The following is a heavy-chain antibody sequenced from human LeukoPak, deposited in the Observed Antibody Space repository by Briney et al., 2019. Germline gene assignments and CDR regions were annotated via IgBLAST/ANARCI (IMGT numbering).Heavy chain of an antibody. CDR3: AQDTGKGDY. CDR1: GFTFSSYG. Sequence: GRSLRLSCAASGFTFSSYGMHWVRQAPGKGLEWVAFILYDGTQKYYTDSVKGRFTISRDNSKNTLYLQMNSLSTEDTAMYYCAQDTGKGDYWGQGTQVTVSS. D-gene: IGHD1-14*01. CDR2: ILYDGTQK. V-gene: IGHV3-30*02. J-gene: IGHJ4*02.